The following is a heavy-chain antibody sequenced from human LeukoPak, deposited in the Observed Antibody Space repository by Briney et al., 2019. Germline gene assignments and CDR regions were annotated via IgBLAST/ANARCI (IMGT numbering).Heavy chain of an antibody. CDR3: ASSSDPDAFDI. V-gene: IGHV4-34*01. CDR1: GGSFRGYY. J-gene: IGHJ3*02. CDR2: INHSGST. Sequence: SETLSLTCAVYGGSFRGYYWSWIRQPPGKGLEWIGEINHSGSTNYNPSLKSRVTISVDTSKNQFSLKLSSVTAADTAVYYCASSSDPDAFDIWGRGTMVTVSS.